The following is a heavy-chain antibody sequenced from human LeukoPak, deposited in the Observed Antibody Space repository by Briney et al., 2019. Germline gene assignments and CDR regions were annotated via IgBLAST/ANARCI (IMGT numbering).Heavy chain of an antibody. Sequence: GGSLRLSCAASGFTFSSYGMHWVRQAPGKGLEWVAVIWYDGSNKYYADSVKGRFTISRDNSKNTLYLQMNSLRAEDTAVYYCAKVGRNYDYVWGSYAVDYWGQGTLVTVSS. V-gene: IGHV3-33*06. CDR3: AKVGRNYDYVWGSYAVDY. J-gene: IGHJ4*02. CDR2: IWYDGSNK. CDR1: GFTFSSYG. D-gene: IGHD3-16*01.